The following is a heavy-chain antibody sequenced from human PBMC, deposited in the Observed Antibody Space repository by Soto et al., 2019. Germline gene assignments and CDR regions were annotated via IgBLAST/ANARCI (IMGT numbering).Heavy chain of an antibody. D-gene: IGHD4-17*01. V-gene: IGHV5-10-1*01. CDR1: GYSFTSYW. Sequence: GESLKISCKGSGYSFTSYWVTWVRQMPGKGLEGMGRIDPSDSYTNYNPPFQGHVTISVDKSISTAYLQWIRLKASDTAMYYSASLYGGNSGMDVRGQGTPVTGS. J-gene: IGHJ6*02. CDR2: IDPSDSYT. CDR3: ASLYGGNSGMDV.